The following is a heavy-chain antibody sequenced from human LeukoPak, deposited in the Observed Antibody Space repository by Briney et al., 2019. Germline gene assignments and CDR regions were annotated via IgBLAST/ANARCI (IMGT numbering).Heavy chain of an antibody. D-gene: IGHD6-13*01. CDR1: GYTFTDYY. CDR3: ARVIAAASTRLDY. CDR2: INPNSGGT. V-gene: IGHV1-2*02. J-gene: IGHJ4*02. Sequence: GASVKVSCKASGYTFTDYYMHWVRQAPGQGLEWMGWINPNSGGTNYAQNFQGRVTMTRDTSISTAYMELSRLRSDDTAMYYCARVIAAASTRLDYWGQGTLVTVSS.